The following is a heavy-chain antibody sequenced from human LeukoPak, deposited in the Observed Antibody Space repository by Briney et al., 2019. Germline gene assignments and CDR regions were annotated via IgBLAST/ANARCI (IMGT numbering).Heavy chain of an antibody. CDR1: GGSISSGGYY. Sequence: SETLSLTCTVSGGSISSGGYYWSWIRQPPGKGLEWIGYIYHSGSTYYNPSLKSRVTISVDRSKNQFSLKLSSVTAADTAVYYCARDLRGYCSSTSCPDYYYYYMDVWGKGTTVTVSS. V-gene: IGHV4-30-2*01. CDR3: ARDLRGYCSSTSCPDYYYYYMDV. J-gene: IGHJ6*03. CDR2: IYHSGST. D-gene: IGHD2-2*01.